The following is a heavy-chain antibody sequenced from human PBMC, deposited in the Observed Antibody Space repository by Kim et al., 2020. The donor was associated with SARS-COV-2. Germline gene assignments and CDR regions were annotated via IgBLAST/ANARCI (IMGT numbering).Heavy chain of an antibody. D-gene: IGHD6-13*01. CDR1: GFTFSSYA. J-gene: IGHJ5*02. V-gene: IGHV3-64D*09. CDR2: IRSNGGST. CDR3: VNGYGYSSRTEWFDA. Sequence: GGSLRLSCSASGFTFSSYAMHWVRQAPGKGLEYVSAIRSNGGSTYYADSVKGRFTISRDNSKNTLYLQMSSLRAEDTAVYYCVNGYGYSSRTEWFDAWGQGTLVTLPS.